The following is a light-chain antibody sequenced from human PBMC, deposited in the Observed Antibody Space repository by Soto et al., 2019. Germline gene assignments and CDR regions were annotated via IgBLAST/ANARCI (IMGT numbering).Light chain of an antibody. Sequence: QSALTQPPSASGSPGQSVTISCTGTSSDVGGYNYVSWYQQHPGNASKLMIYEVTKRPSGVPDRFSGSRSGNTASLTVSGLQAEDEADYYCSSYAGSNNVVFGGGTKLTVL. V-gene: IGLV2-8*01. CDR1: SSDVGGYNY. J-gene: IGLJ3*02. CDR2: EVT. CDR3: SSYAGSNNVV.